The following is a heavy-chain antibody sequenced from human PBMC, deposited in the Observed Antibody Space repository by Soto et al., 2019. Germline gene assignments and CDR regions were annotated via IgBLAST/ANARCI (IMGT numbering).Heavy chain of an antibody. D-gene: IGHD3-10*01. CDR3: ARGILYYGMDV. V-gene: IGHV4-59*01. CDR2: IYYSGST. Sequence: SETLSLTCTVSGGSISSYYWSWIRQPPGKGLEWIGYIYYSGSTNYNPSLKSRVTISVDTSKNQFSLKLSSVTAADTAAYYCARGILYYGMDVWGQGNTVTVSS. J-gene: IGHJ6*02. CDR1: GGSISSYY.